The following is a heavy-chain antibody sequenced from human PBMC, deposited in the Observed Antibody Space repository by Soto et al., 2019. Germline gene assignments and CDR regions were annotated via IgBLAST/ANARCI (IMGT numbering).Heavy chain of an antibody. CDR3: VRDLYRSATMPCLDH. J-gene: IGHJ4*02. CDR1: GFTFINYA. CDR2: ISDTGGDS. D-gene: IGHD1-1*01. V-gene: IGHV3-23*01. Sequence: GSLRLSCEACGFTFINYAMSWVRQSPGKGLEWVSSISDTGGDSYYADSMDGRFTVSRDNSKNTLYLQINSLRAEDTAIYYCVRDLYRSATMPCLDHWGQGALVTVSS.